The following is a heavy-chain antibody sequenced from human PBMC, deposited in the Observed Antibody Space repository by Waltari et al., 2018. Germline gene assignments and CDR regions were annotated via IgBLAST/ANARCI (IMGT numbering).Heavy chain of an antibody. CDR1: GGTFSSYA. V-gene: IGHV1-69*05. D-gene: IGHD1-7*01. Sequence: QVQLVQSGAEVKKPGSSVKVSCTASGGTFSSYAISWVRQAPGQGLEWMGWIIPIFCTANYAQKFQGIVTITTDESTSTAYMELSSLRSEDTAVYYCAIGGTTYYYYMDVWGKGTTVTVSS. CDR2: IIPIFCTA. CDR3: AIGGTTYYYYMDV. J-gene: IGHJ6*03.